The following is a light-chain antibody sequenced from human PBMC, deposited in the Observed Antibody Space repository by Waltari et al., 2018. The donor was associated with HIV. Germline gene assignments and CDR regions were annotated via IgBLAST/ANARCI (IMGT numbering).Light chain of an antibody. V-gene: IGLV1-47*01. CDR1: SSNLGNVN. CDR3: VGWDASLSAYV. J-gene: IGLJ1*01. CDR2: KNI. Sequence: QPVLTQPPSASGTPGQRVTISCSGSSSNLGNVNVYWYQQLPGPTPKLLIYKNIQRPSGVPDRFAGSKSGTSAYLAISGLRSEDEVDYYCVGWDASLSAYVFGAGTKVTVL.